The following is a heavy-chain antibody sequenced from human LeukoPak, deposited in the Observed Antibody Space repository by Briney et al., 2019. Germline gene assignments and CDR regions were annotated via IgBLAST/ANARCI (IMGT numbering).Heavy chain of an antibody. V-gene: IGHV4-59*10. CDR3: ARGPYGSGSYGVDN. J-gene: IGHJ4*01. CDR1: GGSFSGYY. D-gene: IGHD3-10*01. Sequence: PSETLSLTCAVYGGSFSGYYWSWIRQPAGKGLEWIGRIYNSDNTNYNPSLKSRVTMSIVTSKNQISPELSSVTAADTAVYYCARGPYGSGSYGVDNWGHGILVTVSS. CDR2: IYNSDNT.